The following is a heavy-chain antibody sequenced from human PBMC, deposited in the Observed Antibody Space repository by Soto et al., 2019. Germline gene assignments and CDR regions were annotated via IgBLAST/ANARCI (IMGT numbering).Heavy chain of an antibody. J-gene: IGHJ6*03. V-gene: IGHV4-34*01. D-gene: IGHD3-3*01. CDR1: GGSFSGYY. CDR2: IKHSGRT. Sequence: SETLSLTCAVYGGSFSGYYWSWIRQPPGKGQEWIEEIKHSGRTNYNPSLKSRVTISVDTSKNQFSLKLSSVSAADTAVYYCARVLRFLEWPEPPYCMDVWGKGTTVTVSS. CDR3: ARVLRFLEWPEPPYCMDV.